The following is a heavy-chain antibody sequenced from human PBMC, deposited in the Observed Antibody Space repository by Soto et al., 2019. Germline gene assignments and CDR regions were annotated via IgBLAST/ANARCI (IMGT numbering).Heavy chain of an antibody. J-gene: IGHJ3*02. V-gene: IGHV5-51*01. CDR2: IYPGDSDT. CDR3: ARSEADLDAFDI. CDR1: GYSFTRYW. Sequence: ESLKITCRSSGYSFTRYWIGWVRQMPGKGLEWMGIIYPGDSDTRYSPSFQGQVTISADKSISTAYLQWSSLKASDTAMYYCARSEADLDAFDIWGQGTMVTVSS.